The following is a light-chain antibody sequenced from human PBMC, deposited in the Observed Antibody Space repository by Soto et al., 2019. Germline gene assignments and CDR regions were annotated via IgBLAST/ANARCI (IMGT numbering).Light chain of an antibody. J-gene: IGKJ2*01. V-gene: IGKV3-20*01. CDR2: GAS. Sequence: EIVLTQSPGTLSLSPGERATLSCRASQSVSSSYLAWYQQKPGQAPRLLIYGASSRATGIPDRFSGSGSGKDFTLTISRLEPEDFAVYYCQQYGSSPVYTFGQGTELETK. CDR1: QSVSSSY. CDR3: QQYGSSPVYT.